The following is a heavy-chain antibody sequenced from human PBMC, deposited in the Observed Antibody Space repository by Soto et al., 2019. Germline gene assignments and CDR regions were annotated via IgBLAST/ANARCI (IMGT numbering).Heavy chain of an antibody. V-gene: IGHV1-69*13. J-gene: IGHJ6*02. D-gene: IGHD3-9*01. CDR3: ARDLRYFDWDDYYGMDV. CDR1: GGTFSSYA. Sequence: SVKVSCKASGGTFSSYAISWVRQAPGEGLEWMGGIIPIFGTANYAQKFQGRVTITADESTSTAYMELSSLRSEDTAVYYCARDLRYFDWDDYYGMDVWGQGTTVTVSS. CDR2: IIPIFGTA.